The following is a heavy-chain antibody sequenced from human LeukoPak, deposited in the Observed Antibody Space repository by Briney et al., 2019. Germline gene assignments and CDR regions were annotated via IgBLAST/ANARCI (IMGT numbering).Heavy chain of an antibody. Sequence: GGSLRLSCAGSGFTFSNYAMHWVRQAPGRGLEWVAIISYDGSSEDYSDSVKGRFTISRDNAKNSLYLQMNSLRAEDTALCYCAKDASSGLLQYFDYWGQGTLVTVSS. D-gene: IGHD3-22*01. CDR3: AKDASSGLLQYFDY. CDR2: ISYDGSSE. J-gene: IGHJ4*02. V-gene: IGHV3-30-3*01. CDR1: GFTFSNYA.